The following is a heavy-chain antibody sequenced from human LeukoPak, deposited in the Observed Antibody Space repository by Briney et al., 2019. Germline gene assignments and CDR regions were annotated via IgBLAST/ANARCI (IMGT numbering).Heavy chain of an antibody. CDR2: LSGSGITT. CDR1: GFTFSNSA. CDR3: VKGIYSSGWSYFDY. Sequence: HAGGSLRLSCAASGFTFSNSAMSWVRQAPGKGLEWVSTLSGSGITTYYADSVKGRFTISRDNSKNTLYLQMNSLRAEDTAVYYCVKGIYSSGWSYFDYWGHGTLVTVSS. J-gene: IGHJ4*01. V-gene: IGHV3-23*01. D-gene: IGHD6-19*01.